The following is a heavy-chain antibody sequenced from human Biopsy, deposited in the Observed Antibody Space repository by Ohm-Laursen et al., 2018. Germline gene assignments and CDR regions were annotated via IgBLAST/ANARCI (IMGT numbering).Heavy chain of an antibody. D-gene: IGHD3-22*01. CDR1: GGDINNYY. Sequence: SDILSLTCNVSGGDINNYYWSWIRQPAGKGLEWIGRIYPGGSTNYNPSLKSRVTMSVDTSKKQLSLGLRSVTAADTAMYYCASVVLGPTNDAFDLWGQGTMVVVSS. J-gene: IGHJ3*01. CDR2: IYPGGST. CDR3: ASVVLGPTNDAFDL. V-gene: IGHV4-4*07.